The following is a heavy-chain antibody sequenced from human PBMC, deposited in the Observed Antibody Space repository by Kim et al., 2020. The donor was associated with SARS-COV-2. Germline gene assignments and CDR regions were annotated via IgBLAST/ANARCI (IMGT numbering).Heavy chain of an antibody. J-gene: IGHJ6*02. CDR3: ARIVATMPICYYYYGMDV. V-gene: IGHV3-7*04. Sequence: KGRYTISRDNAKNSLYLQMNSLRAEDTAVYYCARIVATMPICYYYYGMDVWGQGTTVTVSS. D-gene: IGHD5-12*01.